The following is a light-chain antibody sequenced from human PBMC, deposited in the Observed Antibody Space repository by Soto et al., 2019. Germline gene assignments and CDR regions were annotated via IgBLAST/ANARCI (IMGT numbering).Light chain of an antibody. CDR3: QQYGRSPWT. Sequence: EIVLTQSPGTLSLSPGEGDTLSCRASQSVSSNYLAWYQQKPGQAPRLLIYGASTRATGIPDRFSGSGSGTDFTLTISRLEPEDFAVYYCQQYGRSPWTFGQGTKVEIK. CDR1: QSVSSNY. J-gene: IGKJ1*01. V-gene: IGKV3-20*01. CDR2: GAS.